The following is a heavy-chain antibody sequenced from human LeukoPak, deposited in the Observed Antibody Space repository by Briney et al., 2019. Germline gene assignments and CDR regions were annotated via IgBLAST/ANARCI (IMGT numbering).Heavy chain of an antibody. CDR2: TYYRSKWYN. J-gene: IGHJ6*02. CDR1: GDSVSSNSAA. Sequence: SQTLSLTCAISGDSVSSNSAAWSWIRQSPSRGLEWLGRTYYRSKWYNDDAVSVKGRITINPDTSKNQFSLQLNSVPPEDTAVYYCARGNTGPASRYFDWFAPSRYGMDVWGQGTTVTVSS. CDR3: ARGNTGPASRYFDWFAPSRYGMDV. V-gene: IGHV6-1*01. D-gene: IGHD3-9*01.